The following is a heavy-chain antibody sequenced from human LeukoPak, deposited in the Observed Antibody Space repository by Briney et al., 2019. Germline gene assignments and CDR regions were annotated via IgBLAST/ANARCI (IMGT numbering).Heavy chain of an antibody. J-gene: IGHJ4*02. D-gene: IGHD3-3*01. V-gene: IGHV4-30-4*08. CDR1: GGSISSSNYY. CDR2: IYYSGST. Sequence: SETLSLTCTVSGGSISSSNYYWGWIRQPPGKGLEWIGYIYYSGSTYYNPSLKSRVTISVDTSKNQFSLKLSSVTAADTAVYYCASYSYYDFDYWGQGTLVTVSS. CDR3: ASYSYYDFDY.